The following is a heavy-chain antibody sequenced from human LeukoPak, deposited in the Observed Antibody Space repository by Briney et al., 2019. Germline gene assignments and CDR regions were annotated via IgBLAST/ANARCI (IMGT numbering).Heavy chain of an antibody. J-gene: IGHJ4*02. Sequence: GGALRVSCAAPGFTFSSYAMTWVRQGPGKGLAPLSVIGSGGDTYYADAVKGRFTISRDISKNTLYLQMNSLRAEDTAVYYCAKYYASRSRSFDFWGQGTLVTVSS. CDR1: GFTFSSYA. V-gene: IGHV3-23*01. CDR3: AKYYASRSRSFDF. D-gene: IGHD3-10*01. CDR2: IGSGGDT.